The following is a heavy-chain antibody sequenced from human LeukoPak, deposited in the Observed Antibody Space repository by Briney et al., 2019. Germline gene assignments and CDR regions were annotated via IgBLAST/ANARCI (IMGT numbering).Heavy chain of an antibody. CDR2: ITNDGDLT. V-gene: IGHV3-23*01. J-gene: IGHJ4*02. Sequence: GGSLRLSCAVSGFIYSISDMTWVRQAPGKELDWVASITNDGDLTYYAGSVKGRFTISRDNSKSTLSLEMNRLRAEDTAVYYCAKGGISSSGLGDWGQGTLVTVSS. CDR1: GFIYSISD. CDR3: AKGGISSSGLGD. D-gene: IGHD6-25*01.